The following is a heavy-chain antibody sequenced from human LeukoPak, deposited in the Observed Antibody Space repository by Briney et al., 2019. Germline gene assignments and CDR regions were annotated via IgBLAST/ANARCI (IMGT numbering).Heavy chain of an antibody. J-gene: IGHJ4*02. D-gene: IGHD2-2*01. CDR3: ARKVYHRFDY. CDR2: ISTSGDST. V-gene: IGHV3-23*01. Sequence: PGGSLRLSCAASGFTFNSYAMTWVRQAPGKGLEWVSAISTSGDSTYYADSVRGRFTISRDNSKNTLYLRMTSLRAEDTAVYYCARKVYHRFDYWGQGTLVTVSS. CDR1: GFTFNSYA.